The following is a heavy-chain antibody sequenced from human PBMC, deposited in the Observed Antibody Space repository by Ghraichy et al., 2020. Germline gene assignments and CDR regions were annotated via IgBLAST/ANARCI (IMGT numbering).Heavy chain of an antibody. J-gene: IGHJ4*02. Sequence: GGSLRLSCAASGFTFSEYAINWVRQAPGKGLEWVSGISGSGDSTYYADSVKGRFTISRDSSKNTLYLQMNSLRAEDTAVYYCTKDRYCTSIRCPTDYWGQGTLVTVSS. CDR2: ISGSGDST. V-gene: IGHV3-23*01. CDR3: TKDRYCTSIRCPTDY. D-gene: IGHD2-2*01. CDR1: GFTFSEYA.